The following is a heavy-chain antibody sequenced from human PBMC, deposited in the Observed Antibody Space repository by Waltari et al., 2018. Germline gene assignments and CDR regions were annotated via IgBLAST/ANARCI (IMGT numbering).Heavy chain of an antibody. CDR1: GFTFSSYG. CDR3: ARDLRYFVGMTTGNYFDY. V-gene: IGHV3-33*01. D-gene: IGHD4-17*01. J-gene: IGHJ4*02. Sequence: QVQLVESGGGVVQPGRSLRLSCAASGFTFSSYGMHWVRQAPGKGLEWVEVIWYEGSKKYYADSVKGRFTISRDNSKNTLYLQMNSLRAEDTAVYYCARDLRYFVGMTTGNYFDYWGQGTLVTVSS. CDR2: IWYEGSKK.